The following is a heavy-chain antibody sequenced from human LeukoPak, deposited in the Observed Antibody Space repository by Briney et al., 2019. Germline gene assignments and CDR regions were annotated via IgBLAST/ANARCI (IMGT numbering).Heavy chain of an antibody. CDR2: IYYSGST. V-gene: IGHV4-39*01. D-gene: IGHD5-18*01. J-gene: IGHJ6*03. CDR1: VGSITSSSYY. Sequence: PSETLSLTCTVSVGSITSSSYYWGSIRQPPGKGLEWIGSIYYSGSTYYNPSLKSRVTISVDTSKNQFSLKLSSVTAADTAVYYYAMQDTAMVAGYFYYMDVWGKGTTVTVSS. CDR3: AMQDTAMVAGYFYYMDV.